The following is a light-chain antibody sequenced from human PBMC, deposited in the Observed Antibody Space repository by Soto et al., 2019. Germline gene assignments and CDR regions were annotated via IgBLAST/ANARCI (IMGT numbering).Light chain of an antibody. CDR1: QSVISSY. CDR2: GAS. V-gene: IGKV3-20*01. J-gene: IGKJ1*01. Sequence: EIVLTQSPGTLSLSPGERATLSCRPSQSVISSYLAWYQQKPGQAPRLLIYGASSRATGIPDRFSGSGSGTDFTLTISRLEPEDFAVYYCQQYGSSRTFGQGTKVDIK. CDR3: QQYGSSRT.